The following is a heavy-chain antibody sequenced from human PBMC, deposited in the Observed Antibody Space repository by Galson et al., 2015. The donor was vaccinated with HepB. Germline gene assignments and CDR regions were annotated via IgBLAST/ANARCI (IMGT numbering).Heavy chain of an antibody. J-gene: IGHJ5*02. CDR2: VYHSGNT. CDR3: ARDLINWDGFDP. CDR1: GDSISSYY. V-gene: IGHV4-59*01. D-gene: IGHD1-20*01. Sequence: SETLSLTCSVSGDSISSYYWSWIRQPPGKGLEWIGSVYHSGNTNYHPSLRSRVTISVDTSKNQFSLRLRSVTAADTAIYYCARDLINWDGFDPWGQGTLVTVST.